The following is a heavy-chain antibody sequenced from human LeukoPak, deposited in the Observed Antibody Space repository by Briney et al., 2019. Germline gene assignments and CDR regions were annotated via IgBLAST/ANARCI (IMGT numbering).Heavy chain of an antibody. CDR1: GGSISSQH. Sequence: SETLSLTCTVSGGSISSQHWSRIRQPPGKGLEWIGLISYSGSTYYNPSLESRVTISRDTSRNQFSLKLSSVTAAHTAVYYCTRDRNGGDYYYLDVWGKGTTVTVSS. CDR2: ISYSGST. CDR3: TRDRNGGDYYYLDV. D-gene: IGHD3-16*01. V-gene: IGHV4-59*11. J-gene: IGHJ6*03.